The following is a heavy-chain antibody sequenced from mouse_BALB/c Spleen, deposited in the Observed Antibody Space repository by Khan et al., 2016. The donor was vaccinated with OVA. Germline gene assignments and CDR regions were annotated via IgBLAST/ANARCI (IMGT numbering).Heavy chain of an antibody. CDR1: GYSFTDYT. Sequence: EVQLQQSGPELVKPGASMKISCKASGYSFTDYTMNWVKQSHGKSLEWIGLINPYNGGTSDNQKFKGKATLTVDKSSSTAYMELLSLTAGDSAVYYCGRSGYGGFAYWGQGTLVTVSA. J-gene: IGHJ3*01. V-gene: IGHV1-18*01. D-gene: IGHD1-2*01. CDR2: INPYNGGT. CDR3: GRSGYGGFAY.